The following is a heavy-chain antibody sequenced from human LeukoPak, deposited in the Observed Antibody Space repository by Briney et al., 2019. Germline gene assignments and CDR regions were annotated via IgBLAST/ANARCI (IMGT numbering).Heavy chain of an antibody. CDR1: GFTFSSYW. CDR3: AINHRDGYSELGY. D-gene: IGHD5-24*01. Sequence: GGSLRLSCAASGFTFSSYWMHWVRQAPGKGLVWVSRINSDGSSTSYADSVKGRFTISRDNAKNSLFLQMNSLRADDTAVYYCAINHRDGYSELGYWGQGTLVTVSS. CDR2: INSDGSST. V-gene: IGHV3-74*01. J-gene: IGHJ4*02.